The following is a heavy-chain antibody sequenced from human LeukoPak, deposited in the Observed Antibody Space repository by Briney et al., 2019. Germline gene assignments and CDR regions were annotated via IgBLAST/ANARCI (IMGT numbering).Heavy chain of an antibody. D-gene: IGHD3-16*02. V-gene: IGHV3-48*04. J-gene: IGHJ3*02. Sequence: GGSLRLSCAASGFTFSSYSMNWVRQAPGKGLEWVSYISSSSSTIYYADSVKGRFTISRDNAKNSLYLQMNSLRAEDTAVYYCARVFGTEYYDYVWGSYRSSAFDIWGQGTMVTVSS. CDR1: GFTFSSYS. CDR2: ISSSSSTI. CDR3: ARVFGTEYYDYVWGSYRSSAFDI.